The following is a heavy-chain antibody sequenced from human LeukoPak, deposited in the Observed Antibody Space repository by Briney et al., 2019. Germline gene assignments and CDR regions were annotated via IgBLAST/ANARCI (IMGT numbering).Heavy chain of an antibody. CDR1: GYTFTSYG. D-gene: IGHD3-22*01. V-gene: IGHV1-18*01. CDR3: AIHLEYYYDSSGYDGY. J-gene: IGHJ4*02. Sequence: ASVTVSYKASGYTFTSYGISWVRQAPGQGLEWMGWISAYNGNTNYAQKLQGRVTMTTDTSTSTAYMELRSLRSDDTAVYYCAIHLEYYYDSSGYDGYWGQGTLVTVSS. CDR2: ISAYNGNT.